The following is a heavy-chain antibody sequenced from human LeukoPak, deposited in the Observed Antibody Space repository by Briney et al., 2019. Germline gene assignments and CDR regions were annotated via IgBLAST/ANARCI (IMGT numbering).Heavy chain of an antibody. Sequence: PGGSLRLSCAASGFTFSSYAMSWVRQAPGKGLEWVSAISGSGGSTYYADSVKGRFTISRDNAKNSLSLQMNSLRAEDTAVYYCARDSITIFGVVTLWGQGTLVTVSS. V-gene: IGHV3-23*01. CDR2: ISGSGGST. D-gene: IGHD3-3*01. CDR3: ARDSITIFGVVTL. CDR1: GFTFSSYA. J-gene: IGHJ4*02.